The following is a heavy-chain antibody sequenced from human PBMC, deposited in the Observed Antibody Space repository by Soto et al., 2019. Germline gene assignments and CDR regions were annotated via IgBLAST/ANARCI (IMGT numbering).Heavy chain of an antibody. D-gene: IGHD6-13*01. J-gene: IGHJ5*02. CDR2: ISAYNGNT. Sequence: QVQLVQSGAEVKQPGASVKVSCKASGYTFTSYGISWVRQAPGQGLEWMGRISAYNGNTNYAQKLQGRVTMTTDTCTSTAYVELRSLRSDDTAVYDCARAPRSSWYAPWGQGTLVTVSS. CDR3: ARAPRSSWYAP. CDR1: GYTFTSYG. V-gene: IGHV1-18*01.